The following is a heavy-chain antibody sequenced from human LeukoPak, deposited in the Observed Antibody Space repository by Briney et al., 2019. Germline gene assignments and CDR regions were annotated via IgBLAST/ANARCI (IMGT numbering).Heavy chain of an antibody. CDR2: IYYSGST. D-gene: IGHD2-2*02. CDR1: GGSISSGDYY. Sequence: SETLSLTCTVSGGSISSGDYYWSWIRQPPGKGLEWIGYIYYSGSTYYNPSLKSRVTISVDTSKNQFSLKLSSVPAADTAVYYCARVVLSCSSTSCYTYYYYGMDVWGQGTTVTVSS. J-gene: IGHJ6*02. CDR3: ARVVLSCSSTSCYTYYYYGMDV. V-gene: IGHV4-30-4*01.